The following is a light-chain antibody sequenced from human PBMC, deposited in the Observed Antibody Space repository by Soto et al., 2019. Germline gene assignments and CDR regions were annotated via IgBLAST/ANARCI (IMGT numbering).Light chain of an antibody. CDR1: SSDVGGYNY. CDR3: SSYTSSSTPYV. Sequence: QPALTQPASVSGSPGQSITISCTGTSSDVGGYNYVSWYQQHPGKAPKLMIYEVSNRPSGVSNRFSGSKSGNTASLTISGLQAEDEADYYCSSYTSSSTPYVSGTGTKVTVL. V-gene: IGLV2-14*01. CDR2: EVS. J-gene: IGLJ1*01.